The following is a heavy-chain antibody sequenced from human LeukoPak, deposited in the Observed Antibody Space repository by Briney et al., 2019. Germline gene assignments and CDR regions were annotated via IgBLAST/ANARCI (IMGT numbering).Heavy chain of an antibody. CDR1: GFTFSSYD. CDR3: AKRRSSGWADY. J-gene: IGHJ4*02. Sequence: GGSLRLSCAASGFTFSSYDMHWVRQAPGKGLEWVAFIRYDGGNKYYADSVKGRFTISRDNSKNTLYLQMNSLRAEDTAVYYCAKRRSSGWADYWGQGTLVTVSS. CDR2: IRYDGGNK. D-gene: IGHD6-19*01. V-gene: IGHV3-30*02.